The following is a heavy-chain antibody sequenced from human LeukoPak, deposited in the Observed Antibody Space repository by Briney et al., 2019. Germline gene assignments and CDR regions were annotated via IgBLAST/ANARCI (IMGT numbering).Heavy chain of an antibody. CDR3: ARVGEVYAMFDY. D-gene: IGHD2-8*01. J-gene: IGHJ4*02. Sequence: SETLSLTCTVSGASISSGKYYWSWIRQPAGKELEWIGRIYTGETTNYNPSLKSRVTMSVDTSKNQFSLKLSSVTAADTAVYYCARVGEVYAMFDYWGQGTLVTVSS. V-gene: IGHV4-61*02. CDR2: IYTGETT. CDR1: GASISSGKYY.